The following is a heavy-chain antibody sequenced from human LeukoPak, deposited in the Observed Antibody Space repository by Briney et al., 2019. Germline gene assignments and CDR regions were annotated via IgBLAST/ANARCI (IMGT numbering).Heavy chain of an antibody. V-gene: IGHV4-61*02. CDR2: IYTSGST. J-gene: IGHJ6*03. Sequence: ASETLSLTCTVSGGSISSGSYYWSWIRQPAGKGLEWIGRIYTSGSTNYNPSLKSRVTISVDTSKNQFSLKLSSVTAADTAVYYCARRLKYSSTHYYYYYMDVWGKGTTVTVSS. CDR3: ARRLKYSSTHYYYYYMDV. D-gene: IGHD6-13*01. CDR1: GGSISSGSYY.